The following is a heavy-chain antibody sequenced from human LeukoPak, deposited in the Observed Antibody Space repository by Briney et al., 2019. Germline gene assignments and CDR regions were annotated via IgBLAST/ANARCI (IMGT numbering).Heavy chain of an antibody. CDR3: ATVGEGYDFWSGYYYFDY. V-gene: IGHV1-2*02. Sequence: ASVKVSCKASGYTFTGYYMHWVRQAPGQGLEWMGWINPNSGGTNYAQKFQGRVTMTRDTSISTAYMELSRLRSDDTAVYYCATVGEGYDFWSGYYYFDYWGQGTLVTVSS. CDR2: INPNSGGT. J-gene: IGHJ4*02. CDR1: GYTFTGYY. D-gene: IGHD3-3*01.